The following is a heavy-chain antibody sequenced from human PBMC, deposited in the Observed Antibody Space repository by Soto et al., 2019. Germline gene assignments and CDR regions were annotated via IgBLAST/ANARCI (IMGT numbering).Heavy chain of an antibody. CDR1: GFKFGDHY. V-gene: IGHV3-11*01. CDR3: AGDPFYYASEF. CDR2: ISGDGTTQ. Sequence: GSLRLSCAASGFKFGDHYMTWIRQAPGKGLEGVSKISGDGTTQYYADSVKGRFTVSRDNAKNSLHLQMNSLRAEDTALYYCAGDPFYYASEFWGQGTLVTVSS. D-gene: IGHD3-10*01. J-gene: IGHJ4*02.